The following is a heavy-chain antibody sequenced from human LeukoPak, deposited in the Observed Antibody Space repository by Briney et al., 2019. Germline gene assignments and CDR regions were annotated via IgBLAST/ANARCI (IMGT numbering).Heavy chain of an antibody. CDR2: IKSKTDGGTT. V-gene: IGHV3-15*01. CDR1: GFTFSSYS. D-gene: IGHD3-22*01. CDR3: TTALGDYYDSSGYYYFDY. J-gene: IGHJ4*02. Sequence: PGWSLRLSCAASGFTFSSYSMSWVRQAPGKGLEWVGRIKSKTDGGTTDYAAPVKGRFTISRDDSKNTLYLQMNSLKTEDTAVYYCTTALGDYYDSSGYYYFDYWGQGTLVTVSS.